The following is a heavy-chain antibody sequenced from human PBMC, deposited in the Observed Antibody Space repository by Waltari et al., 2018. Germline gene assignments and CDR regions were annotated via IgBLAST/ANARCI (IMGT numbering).Heavy chain of an antibody. D-gene: IGHD3-10*01. V-gene: IGHV3-48*03. CDR1: GVSLLVIE. J-gene: IGHJ4*02. Sequence: EAQLVESGGGLVQSGGSRGLSWVASGVSLLVIEKDWVRVAPGRGLQWLSSIGSSDTTTSYADSVKGRFTISRDNAKNSVFLQMDSLRAADTAVYFCARGGLNNYYNSFDNWGEGTLVTVSS. CDR2: IGSSDTTT. CDR3: ARGGLNNYYNSFDN.